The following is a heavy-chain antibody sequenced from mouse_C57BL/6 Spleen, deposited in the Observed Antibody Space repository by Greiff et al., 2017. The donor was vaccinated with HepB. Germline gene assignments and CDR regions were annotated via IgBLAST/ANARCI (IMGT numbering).Heavy chain of an antibody. V-gene: IGHV1-18*01. CDR3: VYGSPSWSAY. D-gene: IGHD1-1*01. CDR2: INPNNGGT. Sequence: EVQLPQSGPELVKPGASVKIPCKASGYTFTDYTMDWVKQSHGKSLEWIGDINPNNGGTIYNQKFKGKATLTVDKSSSTAYMELRSLTSEDTAVYYGVYGSPSWSAYWGQGARVTVSA. CDR1: GYTFTDYT. J-gene: IGHJ3*01.